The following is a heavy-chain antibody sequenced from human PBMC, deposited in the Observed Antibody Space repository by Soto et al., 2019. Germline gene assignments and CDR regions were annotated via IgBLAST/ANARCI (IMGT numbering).Heavy chain of an antibody. D-gene: IGHD2-8*02. CDR1: GYAFSSYW. Sequence: GESLKISCQGSGYAFSSYWIAWVRQMPGKGLEWMGIIYPGDSDSRYSPSFQGQVTISVDKSITTAYLQWSSLKASDTAMYYCARGYCTATICDPWFDPWGQGTLVTVSS. V-gene: IGHV5-51*01. CDR2: IYPGDSDS. CDR3: ARGYCTATICDPWFDP. J-gene: IGHJ5*02.